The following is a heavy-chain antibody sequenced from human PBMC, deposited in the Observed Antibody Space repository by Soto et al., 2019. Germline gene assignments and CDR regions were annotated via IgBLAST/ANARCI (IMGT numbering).Heavy chain of an antibody. Sequence: GASVKVSCKASGYTFTSYGISWVRQAPGQGLEWMGWISAYNGNTNYAQKLQGRVTMTTDPSTSTAYMELRSLRSDDTAVYYCARSSYYYDSSGYPIWGQGTLVTVSS. D-gene: IGHD3-22*01. J-gene: IGHJ4*02. CDR3: ARSSYYYDSSGYPI. V-gene: IGHV1-18*01. CDR2: ISAYNGNT. CDR1: GYTFTSYG.